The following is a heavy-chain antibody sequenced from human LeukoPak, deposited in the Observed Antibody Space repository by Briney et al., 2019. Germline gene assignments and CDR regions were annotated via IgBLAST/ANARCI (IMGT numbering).Heavy chain of an antibody. CDR1: GGSFSSTSYY. Sequence: KPSETLSLTCTVPGGSFSSTSYYWAWIRQPPGKGLEWIGSISHTGSTYYNPSLKSRVTISVDTSKNQFSLRLSSVTAADTAVHYCATLTFYYDGSGYYFDYWGQGTLVTVSS. D-gene: IGHD3-22*01. V-gene: IGHV4-39*01. CDR3: ATLTFYYDGSGYYFDY. CDR2: ISHTGST. J-gene: IGHJ4*02.